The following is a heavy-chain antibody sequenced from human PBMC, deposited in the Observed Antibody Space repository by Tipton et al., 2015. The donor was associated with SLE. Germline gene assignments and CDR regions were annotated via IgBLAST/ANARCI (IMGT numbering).Heavy chain of an antibody. CDR2: IKPDGDDK. D-gene: IGHD3-3*01. Sequence: SLRLSCVASGFSFSSRWMSWVRQAPGKGLEWVANIKPDGDDKYYVDSVKGRFTISRDNSKNILYLQMNFLRVDDTGIYYCATDRFVGAVMVYWGQGTRVTVAP. CDR1: GFSFSSRW. CDR3: ATDRFVGAVMVY. V-gene: IGHV3-7*03. J-gene: IGHJ4*02.